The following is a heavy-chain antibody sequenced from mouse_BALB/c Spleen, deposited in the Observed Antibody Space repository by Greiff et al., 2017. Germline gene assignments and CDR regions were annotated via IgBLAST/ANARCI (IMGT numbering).Heavy chain of an antibody. J-gene: IGHJ3*01. CDR2: IYPGSGNT. CDR3: ARSSYGNPFAY. Sequence: QVQLQQSGAELARPGASVKLSCKASGYTFTDYYINWVKQRTGQGLEWIGEIYPGSGNTYYNEKFKGKATLTADKSSSTAYMQLSSLTSEDSAVYFCARSSYGNPFAYWGQGTLVTVSA. CDR1: GYTFTDYY. V-gene: IGHV1-77*01. D-gene: IGHD2-1*01.